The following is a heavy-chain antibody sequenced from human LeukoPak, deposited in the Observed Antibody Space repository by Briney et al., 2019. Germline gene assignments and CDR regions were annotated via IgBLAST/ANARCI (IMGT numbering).Heavy chain of an antibody. V-gene: IGHV1-2*02. CDR2: INPNSGGT. D-gene: IGHD4-17*01. CDR3: ARDNGDYWFDY. Sequence: ASVKVSCKASGYTFTVYYMHWVRQAPGQGLEWMGWINPNSGGTNYAQTFQGRVTMTRDTSISTAYMELTRLRSDDTAVYYCARDNGDYWFDYWGQGTLVTVSS. CDR1: GYTFTVYY. J-gene: IGHJ4*02.